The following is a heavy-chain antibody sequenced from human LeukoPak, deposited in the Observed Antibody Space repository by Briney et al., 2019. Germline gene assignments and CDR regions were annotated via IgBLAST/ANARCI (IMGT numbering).Heavy chain of an antibody. V-gene: IGHV4-39*07. Sequence: SETLSLTCNVSGGSISSSSYYWGWIRQPPGKGLELIGNIYYSGTTYYNPSLKSRVTISVDTSKNQFSLKLSSVTAADTAVYYCARDLGSGHAFDIWGQGTMVTVSS. D-gene: IGHD3-10*01. J-gene: IGHJ3*02. CDR3: ARDLGSGHAFDI. CDR1: GGSISSSSYY. CDR2: IYYSGTT.